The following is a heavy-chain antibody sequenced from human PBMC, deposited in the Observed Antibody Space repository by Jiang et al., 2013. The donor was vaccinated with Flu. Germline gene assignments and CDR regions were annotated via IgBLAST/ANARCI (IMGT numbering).Heavy chain of an antibody. D-gene: IGHD6-19*01. CDR3: ESWGSNSG. V-gene: IGHV3-7*03. Sequence: GLVQPGGSLRLSCEASGFTFSNSWMSWVRQGPGKGLEWVANINGGGSKKFYVESVKGRFTISRDNGKNSLYLQMNTLRVEDTAVYYCESWGSNSGWGQGTLVTVS. J-gene: IGHJ4*02. CDR1: GFTFSNSW. CDR2: INGGGSKK.